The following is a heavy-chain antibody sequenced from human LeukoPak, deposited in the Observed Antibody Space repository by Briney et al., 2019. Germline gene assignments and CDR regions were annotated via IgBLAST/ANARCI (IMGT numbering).Heavy chain of an antibody. D-gene: IGHD6-13*01. Sequence: GGSLRLSCAASGFTFSNAWMSWVRQAPGKGLEWVGRIKSKTDGWTTDYAAPVKGRFTISRDDSKNTLYLQMNSLKTEDTAVYYCTTESSYSSSWYGRVYYYYMDVWGKGTTVTVSS. V-gene: IGHV3-15*01. J-gene: IGHJ6*03. CDR1: GFTFSNAW. CDR2: IKSKTDGWTT. CDR3: TTESSYSSSWYGRVYYYYMDV.